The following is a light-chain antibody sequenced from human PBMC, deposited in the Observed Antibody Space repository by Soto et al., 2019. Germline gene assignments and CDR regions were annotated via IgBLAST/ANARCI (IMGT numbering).Light chain of an antibody. CDR2: EVT. V-gene: IGLV2-8*01. CDR1: SSDVGSYSY. Sequence: QSALTQPPSASGSPGQSVTISCTGTSSDVGSYSYVSWYQQHPGKAPKLMIYEVTKRPSGVPDRFSGSKSGNTASLTVSGLQDDDEADYYCSSYAGSDNVVFGGGTKLTVL. CDR3: SSYAGSDNVV. J-gene: IGLJ2*01.